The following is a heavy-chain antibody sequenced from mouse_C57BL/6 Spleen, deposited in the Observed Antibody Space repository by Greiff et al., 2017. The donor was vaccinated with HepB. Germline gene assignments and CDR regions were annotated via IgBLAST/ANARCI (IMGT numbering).Heavy chain of an antibody. CDR1: GYSFTDYN. Sequence: VQLQQSGPELVKPGASVKISCKASGYSFTDYNMNWVKQSNGKSLEWIGVINPNYGTTSYNQKFKGKATVTVDQSSSTAYMQLNSLTSEDSAVYDCATPAYESNPWFAYWGQGTLVTVSA. CDR2: INPNYGTT. J-gene: IGHJ3*01. CDR3: ATPAYESNPWFAY. D-gene: IGHD2-5*01. V-gene: IGHV1-39*01.